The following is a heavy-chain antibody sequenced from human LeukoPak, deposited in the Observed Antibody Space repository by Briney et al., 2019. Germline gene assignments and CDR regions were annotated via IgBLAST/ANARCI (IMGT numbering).Heavy chain of an antibody. D-gene: IGHD3-3*01. CDR3: ARVRGGLLRFLEWLRGTDFDY. CDR2: IKQDGSEK. V-gene: IGHV3-7*01. Sequence: GGSLRLSCAASGFTFSSYWMSWVRQAPGKGLEWVAHIKQDGSEKYYVDSVKGRFTISRDNAKNSLYLQMNSLRAEDTAVYYCARVRGGLLRFLEWLRGTDFDYWGQGTLVTVSS. J-gene: IGHJ4*02. CDR1: GFTFSSYW.